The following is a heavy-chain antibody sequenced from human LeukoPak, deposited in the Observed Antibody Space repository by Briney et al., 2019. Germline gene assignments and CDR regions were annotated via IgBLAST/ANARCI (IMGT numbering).Heavy chain of an antibody. CDR3: ARDMKMVVTSIDY. V-gene: IGHV3-11*04. CDR2: ISSSGSTI. Sequence: PGGSLRLSCAASGFTFSDYYMGWIRQAPGKGLEWVSYISSSGSTIYYADSVKGRFTISRDNAKNSLYLQMNSLRAEDTAVYYCARDMKMVVTSIDYWGQGTLVTVSS. D-gene: IGHD2-21*02. J-gene: IGHJ4*02. CDR1: GFTFSDYY.